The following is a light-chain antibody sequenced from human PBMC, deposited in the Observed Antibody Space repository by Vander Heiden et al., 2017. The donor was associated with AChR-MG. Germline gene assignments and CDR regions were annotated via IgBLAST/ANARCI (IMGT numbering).Light chain of an antibody. V-gene: IGKV3-20*01. CDR1: QSVSSSY. CDR2: GAS. Sequence: EIVLTQSPGPLSLSPGERATLSCRASQSVSSSYLAWYQQKPGQAPRLLIYGASSRATGIPDRFSGSGSGTDFTLTISRVEPEDFAVYYCQQYGSSSWTFGQGTKVEIK. J-gene: IGKJ1*01. CDR3: QQYGSSSWT.